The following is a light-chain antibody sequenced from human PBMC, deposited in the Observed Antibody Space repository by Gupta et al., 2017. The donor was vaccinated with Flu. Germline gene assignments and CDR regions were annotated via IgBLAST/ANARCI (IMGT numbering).Light chain of an antibody. CDR2: EGS. V-gene: IGLV2-14*01. Sequence: QSALTQTASVSGSPGQSITISCTGTSSDVGGYNYVSWYQQHPGNTPNLMIYEGSNRPPGVSNRFSGSKSCNTASRTISGLPAEDEADYYCSSYTSSSTVFGGGTKLTVL. J-gene: IGLJ3*02. CDR1: SSDVGGYNY. CDR3: SSYTSSSTV.